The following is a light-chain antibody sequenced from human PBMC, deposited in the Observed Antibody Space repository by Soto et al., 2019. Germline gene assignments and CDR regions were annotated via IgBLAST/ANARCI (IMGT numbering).Light chain of an antibody. CDR3: SSYTSSSLHV. Sequence: QSALTQPASLSGSPGQSITISCTGTSSDVGGYNYVSWYQQHPGKAPKLMIYDVSNRPSGVSNRFSGSKSGDTASLTISGLQAEDDADYYCSSYTSSSLHVFGTGTKVTVL. J-gene: IGLJ1*01. CDR2: DVS. V-gene: IGLV2-14*03. CDR1: SSDVGGYNY.